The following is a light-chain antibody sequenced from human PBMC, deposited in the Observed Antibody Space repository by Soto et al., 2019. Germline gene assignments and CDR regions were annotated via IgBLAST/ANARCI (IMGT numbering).Light chain of an antibody. CDR2: DVS. CDR1: SSDVGGYNY. V-gene: IGLV2-11*01. Sequence: QSALTQPRSVSGSPGQSVTISCTGTSSDVGGYNYVSWYQQHPGKAPKLMIYDVSKRPSGVPDRFSGSKSGNTASLTISGLQAEDEADYYCCSNAGSNSYVFGTGTKLTVL. J-gene: IGLJ1*01. CDR3: CSNAGSNSYV.